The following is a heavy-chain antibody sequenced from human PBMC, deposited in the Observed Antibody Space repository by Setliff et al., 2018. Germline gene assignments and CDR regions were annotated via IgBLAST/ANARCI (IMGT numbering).Heavy chain of an antibody. Sequence: SETLSLTCAVYGGSFSGYYWSWIRQPPGKGLEWIGEINHGGSTNYNPSLKSRVTISVDTSKNQFSLKLSSVTAADTAVYYCARDRQYCSSPTCYSSYFYYYGMDVWGQ. V-gene: IGHV4-34*01. CDR1: GGSFSGYY. CDR2: INHGGST. D-gene: IGHD2-2*02. CDR3: ARDRQYCSSPTCYSSYFYYYGMDV. J-gene: IGHJ6*02.